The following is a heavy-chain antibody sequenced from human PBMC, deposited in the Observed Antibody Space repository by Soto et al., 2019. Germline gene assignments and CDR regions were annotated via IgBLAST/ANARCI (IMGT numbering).Heavy chain of an antibody. CDR1: CFTVSSYC. V-gene: IGHV3-74*03. CDR3: LRDYASSGFNSGQ. J-gene: IGHJ1*01. D-gene: IGHD3-22*01. Sequence: GSLELSCLASCFTVSSYCMHGIRHIPGKGLMWVSQIGSDGRPTTYADSVKGRFTLSRDNARNTLYLQMNSLRADDTAMYYCLRDYASSGFNSGQWGQGTLVTVSS. CDR2: IGSDGRPT.